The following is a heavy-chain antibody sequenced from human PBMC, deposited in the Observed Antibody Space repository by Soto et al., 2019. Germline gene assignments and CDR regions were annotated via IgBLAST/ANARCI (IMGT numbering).Heavy chain of an antibody. CDR1: GGAIYSPSYY. V-gene: IGHV4-39*01. CDR3: ARLSGRRYFQY. D-gene: IGHD6-6*01. CDR2: IYYSGST. Sequence: XETLSLTCTVSGGAIYSPSYYWGWIRQTPGKGLEYIGSIYYSGSTFNNPSLGRRVVISLDASKKQVSLNLSSATAADTAVYYCARLSGRRYFQYWGQGALVTVSS. J-gene: IGHJ4*02.